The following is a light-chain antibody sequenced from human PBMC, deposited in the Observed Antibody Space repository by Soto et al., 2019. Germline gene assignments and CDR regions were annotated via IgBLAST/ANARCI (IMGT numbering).Light chain of an antibody. CDR2: EVN. J-gene: IGLJ2*01. Sequence: QSALTQPPSASGSPGQSVTISCTGTSSDVGSYNFVSWYQQHPGKAPKLMIFEVNKRPSGVPDRFSGSKSGNTASLSVSGLQAEDEAHYYCSSWAGSNIVVFGGGTKLTVL. CDR3: SSWAGSNIVV. V-gene: IGLV2-8*01. CDR1: SSDVGSYNF.